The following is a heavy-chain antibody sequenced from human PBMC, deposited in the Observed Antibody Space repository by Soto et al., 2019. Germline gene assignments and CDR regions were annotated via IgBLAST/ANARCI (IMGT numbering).Heavy chain of an antibody. CDR2: ITNIDSTI. D-gene: IGHD1-26*01. J-gene: IGHJ4*02. CDR3: ARVPTGSYYFDS. Sequence: GGSLRLACAASGFTFSDYYMTWIRQAPGRGLEWVSYITNIDSTIYYADSVKGRFTISRDNAENTLYLQMNSLRAEDTAVYYCARVPTGSYYFDSWGQGTLVTVSS. CDR1: GFTFSDYY. V-gene: IGHV3-11*04.